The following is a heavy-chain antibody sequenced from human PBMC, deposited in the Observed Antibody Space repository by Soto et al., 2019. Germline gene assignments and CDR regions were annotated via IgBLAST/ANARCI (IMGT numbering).Heavy chain of an antibody. CDR3: APRLTIFRILKLSTWFDP. J-gene: IGHJ5*02. V-gene: IGHV3-23*01. CDR1: GLTFTTFA. D-gene: IGHD3-3*01. CDR2: ISGNGGAT. Sequence: PGGSLRLSCTASGLTFTTFAMSWVRQSPGKGLEWVSTISGNGGATFYADSVKGRFTISRDNSKKTLYLQMNGLRAEDTAVYYCAPRLTIFRILKLSTWFDPWGQGTVGKVS.